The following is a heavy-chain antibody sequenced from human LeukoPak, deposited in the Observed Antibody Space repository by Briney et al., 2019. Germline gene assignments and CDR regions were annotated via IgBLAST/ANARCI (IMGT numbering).Heavy chain of an antibody. Sequence: SETLSLACTISRGSISTYYWSWIRQTPGTTLEWIGNIHYTGRTRYNPSLESRVTMSLDTPKNEFSLRLTSMTAADSAVYYCARGRPDPQNSDYWDYWGQGILVTVSS. V-gene: IGHV4-59*13. J-gene: IGHJ4*02. CDR2: IHYTGRT. D-gene: IGHD3-22*01. CDR3: ARGRPDPQNSDYWDY. CDR1: RGSISTYY.